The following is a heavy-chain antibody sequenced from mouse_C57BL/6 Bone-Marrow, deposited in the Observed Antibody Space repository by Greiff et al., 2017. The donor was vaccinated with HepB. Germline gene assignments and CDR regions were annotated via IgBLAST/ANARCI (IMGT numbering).Heavy chain of an antibody. CDR3: ARGSIRYFDV. D-gene: IGHD2-4*01. CDR2: ISNLAYSI. CDR1: GFTFSDYG. V-gene: IGHV5-15*01. Sequence: EVKVVESGGGLVQPGGSLKLSCAASGFTFSDYGMAWVRQAPRKGPEWVAFISNLAYSIYYADTVTGRFTISRENAKNTLYLEMSSLRSEDTAMYYCARGSIRYFDVWGTGTTVTVSS. J-gene: IGHJ1*03.